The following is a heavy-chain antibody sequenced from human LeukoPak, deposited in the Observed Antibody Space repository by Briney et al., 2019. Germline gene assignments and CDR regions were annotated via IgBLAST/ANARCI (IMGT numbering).Heavy chain of an antibody. Sequence: GESLKISCKSSGYRFTSYWIGWVRQMPGKGLEWMGIIYPGDSDTRYSPSFQGQVTISADKSISTAYLQWSSLKASDTAMYYCARRTRPYYDSSGYYPYWGQGTLVTVSS. J-gene: IGHJ4*02. CDR1: GYRFTSYW. D-gene: IGHD3-22*01. CDR3: ARRTRPYYDSSGYYPY. CDR2: IYPGDSDT. V-gene: IGHV5-51*01.